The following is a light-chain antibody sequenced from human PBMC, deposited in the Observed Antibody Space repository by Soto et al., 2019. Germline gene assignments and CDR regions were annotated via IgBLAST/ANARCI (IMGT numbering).Light chain of an antibody. J-gene: IGLJ1*01. CDR2: GNS. CDR1: NSNIGAGYD. CDR3: QSYDSSLSGYV. V-gene: IGLV1-40*01. Sequence: QSVLTQPPSVSGAPGQMVTISCTGSNSNIGAGYDVHWYQQLPGTAPKLLIYGNSNRPSGVPDRFSDSKSATSASLAITGLQAEDEADYYCQSYDSSLSGYVFGTGTKVTV.